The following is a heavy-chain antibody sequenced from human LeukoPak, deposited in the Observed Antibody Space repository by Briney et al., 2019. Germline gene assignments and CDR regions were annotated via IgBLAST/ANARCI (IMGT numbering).Heavy chain of an antibody. Sequence: GGSLRLSCEASGFTFSDYYMSWIRQAPGKGLEWVSYISGSSSHINYADSVKGRFTISRDNAKKSVYLQMDSLRAEDTAVYYCARDQIGSWWGQGTLVIVSS. CDR2: ISGSSSHI. J-gene: IGHJ4*02. D-gene: IGHD6-13*01. CDR3: ARDQIGSW. V-gene: IGHV3-11*06. CDR1: GFTFSDYY.